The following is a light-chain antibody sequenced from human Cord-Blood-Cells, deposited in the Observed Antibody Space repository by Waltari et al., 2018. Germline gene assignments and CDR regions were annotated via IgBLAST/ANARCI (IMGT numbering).Light chain of an antibody. Sequence: QSALTQPASVSGSPGQSIPISCTGTRSAVGGYNYVSWYQQHPGKAPKLMIYDVSNRPSGVSNRFSGSKSGNTASLTISGLQAEDEADYYCSSYTSSSTLVVFGGGTKLTVL. V-gene: IGLV2-14*01. CDR3: SSYTSSSTLVV. CDR1: RSAVGGYNY. CDR2: DVS. J-gene: IGLJ2*01.